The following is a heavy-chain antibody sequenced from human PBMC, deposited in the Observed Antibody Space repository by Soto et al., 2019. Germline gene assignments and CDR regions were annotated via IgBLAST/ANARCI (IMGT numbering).Heavy chain of an antibody. CDR1: GGSISSYY. Sequence: ASETLSLTCTVAGGSISSYYWSWIRQPPGKGLEWIGYIYYSGSTNYNPSLKSRVTISVDTSKNQFSLKLSSVTAADTAVYYCAKIGVDDYGSYYFDYWGQGTLVTVSS. CDR2: IYYSGST. D-gene: IGHD4-17*01. J-gene: IGHJ4*02. CDR3: AKIGVDDYGSYYFDY. V-gene: IGHV4-59*01.